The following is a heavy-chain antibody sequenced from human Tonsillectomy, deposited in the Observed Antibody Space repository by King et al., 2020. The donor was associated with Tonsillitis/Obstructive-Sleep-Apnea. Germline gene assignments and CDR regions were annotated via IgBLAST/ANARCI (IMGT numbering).Heavy chain of an antibody. CDR3: ARVFCSGASCNDNYYYGMDV. CDR2: IYHTGST. J-gene: IGHJ6*02. CDR1: GDSISSYY. D-gene: IGHD2-15*01. Sequence: QLQESGPGLVKPSETLSLTCTVSGDSISSYYWSWIRQPPGKGLEYIGYIYHTGSTNYNPSLKSRVTISVDTSKNQFSLRLRSVTAADTAVYYCARVFCSGASCNDNYYYGMDVWGPGTTVTVSS. V-gene: IGHV4-59*01.